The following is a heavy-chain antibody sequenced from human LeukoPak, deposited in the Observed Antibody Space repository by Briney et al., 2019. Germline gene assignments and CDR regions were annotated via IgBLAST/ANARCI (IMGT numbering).Heavy chain of an antibody. CDR2: IYPGDSDT. CDR1: GYSFTTYW. V-gene: IGHV5-51*01. J-gene: IGHJ5*02. Sequence: GESLKISCKNSGYSFTTYWIGWVRQMPGKGLEWMGIIYPGDSDTRYSPSFQGQVTISADKSISTAYLQWSSLKASDTAMYYCARASSQFYCSGGSCYRFFWFGPWGQGTLVTVTS. CDR3: ARASSQFYCSGGSCYRFFWFGP. D-gene: IGHD2-15*01.